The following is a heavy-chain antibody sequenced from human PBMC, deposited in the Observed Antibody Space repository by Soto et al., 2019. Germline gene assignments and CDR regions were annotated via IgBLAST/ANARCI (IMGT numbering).Heavy chain of an antibody. CDR3: ARDCTNGVCYVWGFDP. Sequence: SVTLSLTCTVSGGSISSYYWSWIRQPPGKGLEWIGYIYYSGSTNYNPSLKSRVTISVDTSKNQFSLKLSSVTAADTAVYYCARDCTNGVCYVWGFDPWGQGTLVTVSS. CDR1: GGSISSYY. V-gene: IGHV4-59*01. D-gene: IGHD2-8*01. CDR2: IYYSGST. J-gene: IGHJ5*02.